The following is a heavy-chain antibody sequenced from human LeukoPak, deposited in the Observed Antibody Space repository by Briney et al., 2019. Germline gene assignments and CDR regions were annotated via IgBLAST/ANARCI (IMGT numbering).Heavy chain of an antibody. D-gene: IGHD5-18*01. V-gene: IGHV3-21*05. CDR3: ARGSGKKLWLSDFDY. J-gene: IGHJ4*02. Sequence: GGSLRLSCAASGFTFSSYSMNWVRQAPGKGLEWVSYISSSSSYTNYADSVKGRFTISRDNAKNSLYLQMNSLRAEDTAVYYCARGSGKKLWLSDFDYWGQGTLVTVSS. CDR2: ISSSSSYT. CDR1: GFTFSSYS.